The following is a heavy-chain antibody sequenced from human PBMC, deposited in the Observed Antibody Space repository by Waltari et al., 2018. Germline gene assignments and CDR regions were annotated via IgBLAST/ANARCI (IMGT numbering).Heavy chain of an antibody. Sequence: EVELVESGGGLVQPGGSLRLSCVASGFTFSSYWMSWVRQAPGKGLEWVANVNQDGRATYSVDSVKGRFTISRDNAKNLLYLQMNSLRAEDTAVYYCARDSHGCYGCGMDVWGQGTTVTV. V-gene: IGHV3-7*03. CDR1: GFTFSSYW. CDR2: VNQDGRAT. CDR3: ARDSHGCYGCGMDV. J-gene: IGHJ6*02. D-gene: IGHD2-2*01.